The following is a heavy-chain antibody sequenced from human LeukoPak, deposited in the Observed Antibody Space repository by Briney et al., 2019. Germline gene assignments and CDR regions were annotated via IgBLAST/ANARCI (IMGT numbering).Heavy chain of an antibody. Sequence: ASVKVSCKASGYTFTGYYMHWVRQAPGQGLEWMGWINSNSGGTNYAQKFQGRVTMTRDTSISTAYMELSRLRSDDTAVYYCAIPRARGGATTLYFDYWGQGTLVTVSS. V-gene: IGHV1-2*02. CDR3: AIPRARGGATTLYFDY. J-gene: IGHJ4*02. CDR1: GYTFTGYY. D-gene: IGHD1-26*01. CDR2: INSNSGGT.